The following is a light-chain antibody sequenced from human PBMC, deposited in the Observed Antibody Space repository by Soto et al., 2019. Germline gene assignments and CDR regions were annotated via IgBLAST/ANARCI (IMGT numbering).Light chain of an antibody. Sequence: DIQMTQSPSFVYASEGDRVTXXXXSSQGISSWLSWYQQKPGTAPTLLVYKASTLQDGVPSRFRGGASGTDFTLTISSLQLDDFATYYCQQSYNTPLTFGQGTKVDIK. J-gene: IGKJ1*01. CDR1: QGISSW. CDR3: QQSYNTPLT. V-gene: IGKV1-12*01. CDR2: KAS.